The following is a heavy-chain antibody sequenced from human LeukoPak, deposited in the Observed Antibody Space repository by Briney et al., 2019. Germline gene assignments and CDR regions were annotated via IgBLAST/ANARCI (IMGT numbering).Heavy chain of an antibody. CDR1: GFTFSPYG. D-gene: IGHD3-22*01. CDR2: IRYDGSNK. CDR3: AKPYDTSGYSHIDY. V-gene: IGHV3-30*02. Sequence: GGSLRLSCAASGFTFSPYGIHWVRQTPGKGLEWVAFIRYDGSNKYYTDSVKGRFFISRDNSKSTLYLQMNSLRAEDTAVYYCAKPYDTSGYSHIDYWGQGTLVTVSS. J-gene: IGHJ4*02.